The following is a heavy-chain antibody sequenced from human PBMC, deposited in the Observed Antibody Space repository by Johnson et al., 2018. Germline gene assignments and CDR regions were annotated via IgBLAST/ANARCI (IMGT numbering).Heavy chain of an antibody. V-gene: IGHV3-30*18. CDR2: IPYDGSNK. D-gene: IGHD1-7*01. Sequence: QVQLVQSGGGVVQPGRSLRLSCTASGFTFSSYGMHWVRQAPGKGLEWVAIIPYDGSNKYYPDSVKGRFTISRDNSKNRRYMQMNSRRAEDTAVYYWAKDRGLINYLDAFEIWGQGTMVTVSS. CDR3: AKDRGLINYLDAFEI. CDR1: GFTFSSYG. J-gene: IGHJ3*02.